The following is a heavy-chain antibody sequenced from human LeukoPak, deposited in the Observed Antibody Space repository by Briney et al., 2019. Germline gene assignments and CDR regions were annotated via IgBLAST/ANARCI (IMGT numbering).Heavy chain of an antibody. CDR1: GYTFTSYY. CDR2: INPSGGST. CDR3: ARGAREYSNYVFWWFDP. Sequence: ASVKVSCKASGYTFTSYYMHWVRQAPGQGLEWMGIINPSGGSTSYAQKFQGRVTMTRDTSTSTVYMELSSLRSEDTAVYYCARGAREYSNYVFWWFDPWGQGTLVTVSS. J-gene: IGHJ5*02. V-gene: IGHV1-46*01. D-gene: IGHD4-11*01.